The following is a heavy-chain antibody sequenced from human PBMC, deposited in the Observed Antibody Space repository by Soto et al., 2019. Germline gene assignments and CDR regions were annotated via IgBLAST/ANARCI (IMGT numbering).Heavy chain of an antibody. Sequence: PGGSLRLSCAASGFTFSSYAMTWVRQTPGKGLEWVSYISSSSSNIFYTDSVKGRFTVSRDNTKNSLYLQMNSLRAEDTAVCYCARPTYYYDSSGPPAYWGQGTLVTVSS. CDR2: ISSSSSNI. V-gene: IGHV3-48*01. CDR1: GFTFSSYA. D-gene: IGHD3-22*01. CDR3: ARPTYYYDSSGPPAY. J-gene: IGHJ4*02.